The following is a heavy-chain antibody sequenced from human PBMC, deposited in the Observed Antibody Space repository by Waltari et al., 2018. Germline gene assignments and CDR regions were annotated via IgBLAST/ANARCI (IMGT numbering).Heavy chain of an antibody. CDR1: GHSISSGYY. Sequence: QVQLQESGPGLVKPSETLSLTCAVSGHSISSGYYWGWVREPPGKGREWIGSIYHSGSTYYNPSLKSRVTISVDTSKNQFSLKLSSVTAADTAVYYCAREGIGTIFGVVTKANWFDPWGQGTLVTVSS. V-gene: IGHV4-38-2*02. CDR3: AREGIGTIFGVVTKANWFDP. J-gene: IGHJ5*02. CDR2: IYHSGST. D-gene: IGHD3-3*01.